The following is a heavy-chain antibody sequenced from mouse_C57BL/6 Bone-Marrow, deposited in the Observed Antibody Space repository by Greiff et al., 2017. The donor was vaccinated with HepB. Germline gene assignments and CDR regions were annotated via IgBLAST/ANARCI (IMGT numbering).Heavy chain of an antibody. V-gene: IGHV1-15*01. CDR2: IEPETGGT. CDR1: GYTFTDYE. D-gene: IGHD2-1*01. Sequence: VKLVESGAELVRPGASVTLSCKASGYTFTDYEMHWVKQTPVHGLEWIGAIEPETGGTAYNQKFKGKAILTADKSSSTAYMELRSLTSEDSAVYYCTRRCKTMVTTGFADWGHGTLVTVSA. J-gene: IGHJ3*01. CDR3: TRRCKTMVTTGFAD.